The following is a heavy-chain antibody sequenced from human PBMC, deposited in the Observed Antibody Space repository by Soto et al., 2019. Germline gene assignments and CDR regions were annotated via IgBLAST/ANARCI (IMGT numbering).Heavy chain of an antibody. CDR3: AKNGLDNSPSAIDS. J-gene: IGHJ4*02. V-gene: IGHV3-23*01. CDR1: GLDVSGNY. CDR2: ITGSGRDT. Sequence: GGSLRLSCAVSGLDVSGNYMTWVRQAPGKGLDWVSGITGSGRDTYYADSVKGRFTISRDNSKNMVFLQMNSLRAEDTALYYCAKNGLDNSPSAIDSWGPGTLVTVSS. D-gene: IGHD2-8*01.